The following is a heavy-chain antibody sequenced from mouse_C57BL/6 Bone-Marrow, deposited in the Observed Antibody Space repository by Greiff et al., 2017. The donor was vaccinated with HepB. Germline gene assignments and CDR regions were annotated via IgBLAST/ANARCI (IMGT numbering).Heavy chain of an antibody. CDR2: ISNGGGST. Sequence: EVKVEESGGGLVQPGGSLKLSCAASGFTFSDYYMYWVRQTPEKRLEWVAYISNGGGSTYYPDTVKGRFTISRDNAKNTLYLQMSRLKSEDTAMYYCAKSLYYAMDYWGQGTSVTVSS. V-gene: IGHV5-12*01. CDR1: GFTFSDYY. CDR3: AKSLYYAMDY. J-gene: IGHJ4*01.